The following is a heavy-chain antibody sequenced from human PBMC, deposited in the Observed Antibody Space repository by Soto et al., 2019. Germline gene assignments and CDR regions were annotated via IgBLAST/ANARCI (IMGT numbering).Heavy chain of an antibody. CDR3: ARGRGLLPSYCTNGVCYFNYYYMDV. Sequence: SETLSLTSAVYGGSFSGYYWSWIRQPPGKGLEWIGEINHSGSTNYNPSLKSRVTISVDTSKNQFSLKLSSVTAADTAVYYCARGRGLLPSYCTNGVCYFNYYYMDVWGKGTTVTV. CDR2: INHSGST. V-gene: IGHV4-34*01. CDR1: GGSFSGYY. J-gene: IGHJ6*03. D-gene: IGHD2-8*01.